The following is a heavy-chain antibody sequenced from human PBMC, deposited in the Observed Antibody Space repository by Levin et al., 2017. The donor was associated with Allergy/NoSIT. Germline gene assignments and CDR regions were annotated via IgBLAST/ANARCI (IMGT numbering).Heavy chain of an antibody. Sequence: SLKISCGASGFTFDNYGMYWVRQAPGKGLEWVSGISWNSANIEYADSVKGRFTISRDNAKNSLYLQMNGLRAEDTALYFCAKVGWKVSTVGPFDYWGQGTLVTVSS. D-gene: IGHD1-1*01. CDR1: GFTFDNYG. CDR2: ISWNSANI. V-gene: IGHV3-9*01. CDR3: AKVGWKVSTVGPFDY. J-gene: IGHJ4*02.